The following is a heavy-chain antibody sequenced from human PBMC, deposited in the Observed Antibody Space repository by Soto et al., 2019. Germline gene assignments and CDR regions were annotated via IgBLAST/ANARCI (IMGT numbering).Heavy chain of an antibody. CDR1: GYSFTDYH. D-gene: IGHD2-8*01. J-gene: IGHJ6*02. CDR3: ARGDSTDCSNGVCSFFYNHDMDV. CDR2: INPKSGGT. Sequence: ASVKVSCEASGYSFTDYHIHWVRQAPGQGLEWLGRINPKSGGTSTAQKFQGWVTMTTDTSISTASMELTRLTSDDTAIYYCARGDSTDCSNGVCSFFYNHDMDVWGQGTTVTVSS. V-gene: IGHV1-2*04.